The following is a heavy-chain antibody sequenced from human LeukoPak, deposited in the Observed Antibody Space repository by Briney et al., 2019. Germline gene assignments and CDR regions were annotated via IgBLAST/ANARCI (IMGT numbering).Heavy chain of an antibody. CDR2: IYYSGNT. V-gene: IGHV4-39*01. J-gene: IGHJ4*02. D-gene: IGHD3/OR15-3a*01. CDR1: GVSISSSNSY. CDR3: ARQTGSGLFILP. Sequence: SETLSLTCAVSGVSISSSNSYWGWIRQPPGKGLEWIGSIYYSGNTYYNASLKSQVSISIDTSKNQFSLRLTSVTAADTAVYYCARQTGSGLFILPGGQGTLVTVSS.